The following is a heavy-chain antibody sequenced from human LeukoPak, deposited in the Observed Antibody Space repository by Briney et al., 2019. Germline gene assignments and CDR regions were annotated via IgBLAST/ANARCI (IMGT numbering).Heavy chain of an antibody. Sequence: GGSLRLSCAASGFTFTNYAMSWVRQAPGKGLEWVSAITGSGGSTYYADSVWGRFTISRDNSKNTLYLQMNSLRAEDTAIYYCASRYCSGGSCYNRYYYDYWGQGTLVTVSS. V-gene: IGHV3-23*01. J-gene: IGHJ4*02. CDR1: GFTFTNYA. CDR2: ITGSGGST. D-gene: IGHD2-15*01. CDR3: ASRYCSGGSCYNRYYYDY.